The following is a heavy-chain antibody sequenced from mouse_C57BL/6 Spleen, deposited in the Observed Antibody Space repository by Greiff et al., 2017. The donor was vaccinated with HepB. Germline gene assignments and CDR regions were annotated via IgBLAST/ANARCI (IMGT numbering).Heavy chain of an antibody. V-gene: IGHV1-15*01. CDR3: TRELDYFDY. J-gene: IGHJ2*01. D-gene: IGHD4-1*01. CDR2: IDPETGAT. Sequence: QVQLQQPGAELVRPGASVTLSCKASGYTFTDYEMHWVKQTPVHGLEWIGAIDPETGATAYNQKFKGKAILTAGKSSSTAYMELRSLTSEDSAVYYCTRELDYFDYWGQGTTLTVSS. CDR1: GYTFTDYE.